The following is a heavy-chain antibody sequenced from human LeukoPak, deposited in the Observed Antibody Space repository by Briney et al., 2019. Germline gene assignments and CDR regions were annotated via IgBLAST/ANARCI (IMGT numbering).Heavy chain of an antibody. J-gene: IGHJ6*02. CDR2: ISSSGSTI. CDR1: GFTFSDYY. D-gene: IGHD3-22*01. V-gene: IGHV3-11*01. Sequence: PGGSLRLSCAASGFTFSDYYMSWIRQAPGKGLEWVSYISSSGSTIYYADSVKGRFTISRDNAKNSLYRQMNSLRAEDTAVYYCARDWEPYYDSSGSGMDVWGQGTTVTVSS. CDR3: ARDWEPYYDSSGSGMDV.